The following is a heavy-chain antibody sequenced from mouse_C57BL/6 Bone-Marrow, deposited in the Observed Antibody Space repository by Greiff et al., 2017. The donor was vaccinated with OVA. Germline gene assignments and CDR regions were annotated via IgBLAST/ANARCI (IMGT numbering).Heavy chain of an antibody. J-gene: IGHJ1*03. Sequence: VKLQQPGAELVKPGASVKLSCKASGYTFTSYWMHWVKQRPGQGLEWIGMIHPNSGSTNYNEKFKSKATLTVDKSSSTAYMQLSSLTSEDSAVYYCAREASYYYGSTYWYFDVWGTGTTVTVSS. CDR2: IHPNSGST. CDR3: AREASYYYGSTYWYFDV. CDR1: GYTFTSYW. V-gene: IGHV1-64*01. D-gene: IGHD1-1*01.